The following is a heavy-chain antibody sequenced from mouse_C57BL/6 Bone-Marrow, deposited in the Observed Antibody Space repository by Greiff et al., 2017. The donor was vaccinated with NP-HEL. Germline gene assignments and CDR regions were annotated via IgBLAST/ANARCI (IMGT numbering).Heavy chain of an antibody. Sequence: QVQLQQSGAELARPGASVKLSCKASGYTFTSYGISWVKQRTGQGLEWIGEIYPRSGNTYYNEKFKGKATLTADKSSSTAYMELRSLTSEDSAVYFGENRDYYGSSAGAMDYWGQGTSVTVSS. D-gene: IGHD1-1*01. CDR2: IYPRSGNT. CDR1: GYTFTSYG. J-gene: IGHJ4*01. CDR3: ENRDYYGSSAGAMDY. V-gene: IGHV1-81*01.